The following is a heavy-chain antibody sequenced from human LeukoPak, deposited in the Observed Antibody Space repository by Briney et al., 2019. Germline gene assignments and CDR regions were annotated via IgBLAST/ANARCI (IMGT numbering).Heavy chain of an antibody. CDR3: ARSLRLTGSLGSD. Sequence: ASVEVSCKASGYTFTGYYMHWVRQAPGQGLEWMGRINPNSGGTNYAQKFQGRVTMTRDTSISTAYMELSRLRSDDTAVYYCARSLRLTGSLGSDWGQGTLVIVSS. D-gene: IGHD1-20*01. V-gene: IGHV1-2*06. CDR1: GYTFTGYY. CDR2: INPNSGGT. J-gene: IGHJ4*02.